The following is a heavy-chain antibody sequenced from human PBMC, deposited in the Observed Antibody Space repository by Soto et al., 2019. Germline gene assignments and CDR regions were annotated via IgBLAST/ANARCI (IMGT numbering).Heavy chain of an antibody. J-gene: IGHJ4*02. V-gene: IGHV3-74*02. D-gene: IGHD3-16*01. Sequence: DVKLVESGGGLVQPGESLRLSCAASGFTFSSYWMHWFRQDPGMGLVWVATINPDGTTTPYADFVKGRFTVSRDNARTTLFLQMNGLRAEDTALYYCAKDLSWGQSDYWGRGTLVTVSS. CDR2: INPDGTTT. CDR1: GFTFSSYW. CDR3: AKDLSWGQSDY.